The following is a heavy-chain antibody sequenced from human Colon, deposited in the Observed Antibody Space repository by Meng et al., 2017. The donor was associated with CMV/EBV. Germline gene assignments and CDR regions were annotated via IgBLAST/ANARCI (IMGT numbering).Heavy chain of an antibody. J-gene: IGHJ6*02. CDR1: GYSISSGYY. Sequence: SETLSLTCTVSGYSISSGYYWGWIRQPPGKGLEWIGSIYHSGSTYYNPSLKSRVTISVDTSKNQFSLKLSSVTAADTAVYYCARVVYYGSGSFKWGQGTTVTVSS. V-gene: IGHV4-38-2*02. CDR2: IYHSGST. D-gene: IGHD3-10*01. CDR3: ARVVYYGSGSFK.